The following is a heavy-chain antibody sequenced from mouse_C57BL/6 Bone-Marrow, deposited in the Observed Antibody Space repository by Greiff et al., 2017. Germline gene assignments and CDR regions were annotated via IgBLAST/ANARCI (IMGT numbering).Heavy chain of an antibody. Sequence: QVQLQQSGPELVKPGASVKISCKASGYAFSSSWMNWVKQRPGKGLEWIGRIYPGDGDTNYNGKFKGKATLTADKSSSTAYMQLSSLTSEDSAAYFCAREGYTTAYAMDYWGQGTSVTVSS. V-gene: IGHV1-82*01. CDR2: IYPGDGDT. J-gene: IGHJ4*01. CDR3: AREGYTTAYAMDY. D-gene: IGHD1-2*01. CDR1: GYAFSSSW.